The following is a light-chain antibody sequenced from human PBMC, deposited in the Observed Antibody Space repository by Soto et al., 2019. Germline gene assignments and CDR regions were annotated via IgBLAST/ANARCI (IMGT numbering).Light chain of an antibody. V-gene: IGKV3-20*01. J-gene: IGKJ4*01. CDR2: GVS. CDR1: QSVRSDY. Sequence: EIVLTQSPDTLSLSPGQRATLSCRASQSVRSDYFAWYQQKPGQAPRVIIFGVSTRATGVPDRFSGSGSGKDFTLTISRLEPEDFALYYCQQYGNSPLTFGGGTKVEIK. CDR3: QQYGNSPLT.